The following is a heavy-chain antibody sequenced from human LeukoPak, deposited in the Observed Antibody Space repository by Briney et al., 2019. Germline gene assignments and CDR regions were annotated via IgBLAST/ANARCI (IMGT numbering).Heavy chain of an antibody. Sequence: PGGSLRLSCAASGFTFSSYAMSWVRQAPGKGLEWVSAISGSGGSTYYADSVKGRFTISRDNSKNTLYLQMNSLRAEDTAVYYCAKERGYCSSTSCYGEGPFDYWGQGTLVTVSS. J-gene: IGHJ4*02. CDR1: GFTFSSYA. D-gene: IGHD2-2*01. CDR3: AKERGYCSSTSCYGEGPFDY. CDR2: ISGSGGST. V-gene: IGHV3-23*01.